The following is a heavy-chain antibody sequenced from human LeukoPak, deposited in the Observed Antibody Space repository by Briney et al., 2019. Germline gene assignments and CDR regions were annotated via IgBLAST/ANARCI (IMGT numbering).Heavy chain of an antibody. D-gene: IGHD6-19*01. CDR3: ARVGSGRACVY. J-gene: IGHJ4*02. V-gene: IGHV3-7*01. CDR2: IIQDGSEK. CDR1: GFTFSSYW. Sequence: PGGSLRLSCAASGFTFSSYWMSWVRQAPGKWLEWVANIIQDGSEKYYVDSVKGRFTISRDNAKNSLYLQMNSLRAEDTAVYYCARVGSGRACVYWGQGTLVTVSS.